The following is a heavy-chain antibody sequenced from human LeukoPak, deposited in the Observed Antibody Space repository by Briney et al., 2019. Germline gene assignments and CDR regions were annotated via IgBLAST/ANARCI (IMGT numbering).Heavy chain of an antibody. CDR2: MYYSGNI. Sequence: SETLSLTCTVSGGSISSYYWNWIRQPPGKGLEWIAYMYYSGNINYNPSLKSRVTISVDTSKNQFSLKLSSVTAADTAVYYCAADLPSGSYRFDYWGQGTPVTVSS. D-gene: IGHD1-26*01. V-gene: IGHV4-59*08. CDR1: GGSISSYY. J-gene: IGHJ4*02. CDR3: AADLPSGSYRFDY.